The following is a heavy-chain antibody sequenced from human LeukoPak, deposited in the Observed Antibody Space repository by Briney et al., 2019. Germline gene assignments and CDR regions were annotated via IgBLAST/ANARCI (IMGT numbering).Heavy chain of an antibody. V-gene: IGHV1-2*02. CDR2: INPNSGGT. Sequence: ASVKVSCKASGYTFTGYYMHWVRQAPGQGLEWMGWINPNSGGTNYAQKFQGRVTMTRDTSISTAYMELSRLRSDDTAVYCCARGDPRYDSSGYYTYWGQGTLVTVSS. CDR3: ARGDPRYDSSGYYTY. D-gene: IGHD3-22*01. CDR1: GYTFTGYY. J-gene: IGHJ4*02.